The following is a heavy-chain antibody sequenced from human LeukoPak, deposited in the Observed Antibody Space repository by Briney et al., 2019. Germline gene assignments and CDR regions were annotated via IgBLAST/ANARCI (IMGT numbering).Heavy chain of an antibody. D-gene: IGHD5-18*01. V-gene: IGHV3-33*08. Sequence: GSLRLSCAASGFTFRNYWMGWVRQAPGKGLEWVAVIWYDGSNKYYADSVKGRFTISRDNSKNTLYLQMNSLRAEDTAVYYCARERRGYSYGLDYWGQGTLVTVSS. CDR1: GFTFRNYW. J-gene: IGHJ4*02. CDR3: ARERRGYSYGLDY. CDR2: IWYDGSNK.